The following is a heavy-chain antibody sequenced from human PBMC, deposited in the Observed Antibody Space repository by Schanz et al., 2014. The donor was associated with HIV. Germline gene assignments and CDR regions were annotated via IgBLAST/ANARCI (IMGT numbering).Heavy chain of an antibody. D-gene: IGHD3-16*02. J-gene: IGHJ6*02. V-gene: IGHV3-33*01. CDR2: IWYDGSYK. Sequence: QVQLVESGGGVVQPGTSLRLSCAVSGFTFSTYGMHWVRQAPGKGLDWVAVIWYDGSYKHYADSVKGRFTISRDKSKSTLYLQMNSLRAEDTAMYYCARVVMITFGGVISPGGMDVWGQGTTVTVSS. CDR3: ARVVMITFGGVISPGGMDV. CDR1: GFTFSTYG.